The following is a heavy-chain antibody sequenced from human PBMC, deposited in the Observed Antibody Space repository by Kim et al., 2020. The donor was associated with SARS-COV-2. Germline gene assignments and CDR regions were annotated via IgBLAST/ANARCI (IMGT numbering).Heavy chain of an antibody. D-gene: IGHD5-12*01. J-gene: IGHJ6*02. Sequence: GGSLRLSCAASGFTFSSYWMHWVRQAPGKGLVWVSRINSDGSSTSYADSVKGRFTISRDNAKNTLYLQMNSLRAEDTAVYYCARDFPRGGYNYYYYYYGMDVWGQGTTVTVSS. V-gene: IGHV3-74*01. CDR2: INSDGSST. CDR3: ARDFPRGGYNYYYYYYGMDV. CDR1: GFTFSSYW.